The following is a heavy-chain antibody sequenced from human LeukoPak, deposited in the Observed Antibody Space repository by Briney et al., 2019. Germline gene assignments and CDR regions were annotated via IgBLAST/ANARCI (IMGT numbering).Heavy chain of an antibody. CDR3: ARSLRLGELSFDQ. D-gene: IGHD3-16*02. Sequence: GGSLRLSCAASGFIVSSNYMSWIRQAPGKGLEWVSVIFSGGGTFYADSVKGRFTISRDYSKNTLYLQMNSLRAEDAAVYYCARSLRLGELSFDQWGQGTLVTVSS. V-gene: IGHV3-53*01. CDR2: IFSGGGT. J-gene: IGHJ4*02. CDR1: GFIVSSNY.